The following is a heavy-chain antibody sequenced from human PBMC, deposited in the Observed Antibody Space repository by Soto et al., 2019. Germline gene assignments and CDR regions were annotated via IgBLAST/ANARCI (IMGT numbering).Heavy chain of an antibody. CDR1: GGTFSSYA. CDR3: ARGFSSALPSYPWDY. V-gene: IGHV1-69*01. Sequence: QVQLVQSGAEVKKPGSSVKVSCKASGGTFSSYAISWVRQAPGKGLEWMGGVIPIFGTANYAQKFQGRVTITADEYTRTAYMELSSLRSEDTAVYYCARGFSSALPSYPWDYWGQGTLVTVSS. CDR2: VIPIFGTA. D-gene: IGHD3-22*01. J-gene: IGHJ4*02.